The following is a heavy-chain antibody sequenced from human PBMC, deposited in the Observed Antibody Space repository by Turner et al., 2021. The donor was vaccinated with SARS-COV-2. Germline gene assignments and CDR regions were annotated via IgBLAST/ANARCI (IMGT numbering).Heavy chain of an antibody. CDR3: ARPTSCGGDCYYFDL. Sequence: QVQLVQSGAEVGTPGCSVRVSWRASGGTFSSFIINWVRQAPGQGLEWMGGIIPQPGRANYAQKFQGRVTVTAETSTSTVYMELRSLRSEDTAVYYCARPTSCGGDCYYFDLWGRGTLVTVSS. CDR2: IIPQPGRA. J-gene: IGHJ2*01. D-gene: IGHD2-21*02. V-gene: IGHV1-69*02. CDR1: GGTFSSFI.